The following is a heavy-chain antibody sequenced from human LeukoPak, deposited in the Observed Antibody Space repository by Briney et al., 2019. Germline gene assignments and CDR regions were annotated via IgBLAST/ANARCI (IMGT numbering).Heavy chain of an antibody. CDR2: ISGSGGST. CDR1: GFTFSSYA. D-gene: IGHD3-9*01. J-gene: IGHJ4*02. CDR3: AKSGKRYDILTGYYWVDY. Sequence: GGSLRLPCAASGFTFSSYAMSWVRQAPGKGLEWVSAISGSGGSTYYADSVKGRFTISRDNSENTLYLQMNSLRAEDTAVYYCAKSGKRYDILTGYYWVDYWGQGTLVTVSS. V-gene: IGHV3-23*01.